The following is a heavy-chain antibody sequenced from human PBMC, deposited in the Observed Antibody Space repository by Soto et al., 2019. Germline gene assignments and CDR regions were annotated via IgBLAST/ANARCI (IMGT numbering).Heavy chain of an antibody. CDR3: ARAPVGLDTISYFDY. D-gene: IGHD3-3*01. Sequence: PSETLSLTCTVSVDSVSSVGFHWAWLRRPPGKGLEWIGYIYNGGSTYYRPSLESRMHMSLDATRSHYSLRLTSVTAADTAVYFCARAPVGLDTISYFDYWGQGKLVTVSS. CDR1: VDSVSSVGFH. CDR2: IYNGGST. V-gene: IGHV4-30-4*01. J-gene: IGHJ4*02.